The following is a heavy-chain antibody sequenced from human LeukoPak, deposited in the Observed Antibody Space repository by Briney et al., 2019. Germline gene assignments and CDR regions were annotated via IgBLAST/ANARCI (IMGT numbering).Heavy chain of an antibody. D-gene: IGHD2-2*01. J-gene: IGHJ6*03. V-gene: IGHV4-34*01. Sequence: SETLSLTCAVYGGSFSGYYWSWIRQPPGKGLEWIGEINHSGSTNYNPSLKSRVTMSVDTSKNQFSLKLSSVTAADTAVYYCARDQERVVPAANHYYYYYYMDVWGKGTTVTISS. CDR3: ARDQERVVPAANHYYYYYYMDV. CDR1: GGSFSGYY. CDR2: INHSGST.